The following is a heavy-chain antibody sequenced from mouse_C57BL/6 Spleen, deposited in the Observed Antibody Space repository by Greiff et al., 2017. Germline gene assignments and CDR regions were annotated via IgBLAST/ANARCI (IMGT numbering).Heavy chain of an antibody. V-gene: IGHV1-69*01. CDR1: GYTFTSYW. CDR2: IDPSDSYT. Sequence: QVQLKQPGAELVMPGASVKLSCKASGYTFTSYWMHWVKQRPGQGLEWIGEIDPSDSYTNYNQKFKGQSTLTVDKSSSTAYMQLSSLTSEDSAVYYCARSREYYAMDYWGQGTSVTVSS. CDR3: ARSREYYAMDY. J-gene: IGHJ4*01.